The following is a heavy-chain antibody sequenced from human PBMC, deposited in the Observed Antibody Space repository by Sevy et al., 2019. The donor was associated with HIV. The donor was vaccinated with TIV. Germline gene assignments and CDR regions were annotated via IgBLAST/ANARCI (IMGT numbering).Heavy chain of an antibody. Sequence: GGSLRLSCAASGFTFSSYAMHWVRQAPGKGLEWVAVISYDGSNKYYADSVKGRFTISRDNCKNTLYLQMNSLRAEDTAVYYCARDEAAPRWLQSGTDYWGQGTLVTVSS. CDR2: ISYDGSNK. J-gene: IGHJ4*02. CDR3: ARDEAAPRWLQSGTDY. CDR1: GFTFSSYA. V-gene: IGHV3-30-3*01. D-gene: IGHD5-12*01.